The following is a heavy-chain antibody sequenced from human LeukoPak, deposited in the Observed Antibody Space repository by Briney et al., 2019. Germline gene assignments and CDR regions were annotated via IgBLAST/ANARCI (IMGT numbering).Heavy chain of an antibody. Sequence: GGSLRLSCAASGFTFSSFAMSWVRQAPGKGLEWVSAISVSGGNTYYADSVKGRFTISGDNSKNTLYLQMNSLRAEDTAVYYCAKETGSYEASFDYWGQGTLVTVSS. CDR1: GFTFSSFA. D-gene: IGHD3-10*01. CDR2: ISVSGGNT. J-gene: IGHJ4*02. V-gene: IGHV3-23*01. CDR3: AKETGSYEASFDY.